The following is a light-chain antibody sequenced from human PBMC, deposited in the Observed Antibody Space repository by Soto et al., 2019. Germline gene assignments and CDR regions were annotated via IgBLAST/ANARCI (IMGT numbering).Light chain of an antibody. Sequence: QSALTQPASVSGSPGQSITISCTGTSSDVGGYKYVSWYQQHPGKAPKLMIYEVTNRPSGVSYRFSASKSGNTASLTISGLQAEDEADYYCSSYSPSSHWVFGGGTKVTVL. V-gene: IGLV2-14*01. CDR3: SSYSPSSHWV. CDR1: SSDVGGYKY. J-gene: IGLJ3*02. CDR2: EVT.